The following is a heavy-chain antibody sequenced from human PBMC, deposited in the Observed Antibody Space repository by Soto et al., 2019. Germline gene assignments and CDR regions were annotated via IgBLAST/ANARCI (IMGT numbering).Heavy chain of an antibody. D-gene: IGHD3-16*01. V-gene: IGHV1-18*04. CDR2: ITVGSGNT. CDR1: GDTFTRHG. Sequence: AAVKVSCKASGDTFTRHGLTWVRQAPGQGHEWMGWITVGSGNTRYAQKFQGRVSMTTDTSTSTAYMELWSLRSDDTAVYYCARPSSYGSYYYFDLWG. J-gene: IGHJ6*03. CDR3: ARPSSYGSYYYFDL.